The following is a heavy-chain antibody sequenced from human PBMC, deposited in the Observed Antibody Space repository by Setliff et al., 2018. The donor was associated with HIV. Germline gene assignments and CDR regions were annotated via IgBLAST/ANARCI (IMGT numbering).Heavy chain of an antibody. CDR2: IYHSGYT. CDR1: GGAIDDINW. J-gene: IGHJ4*02. Sequence: SETLSLTCAVSGGAIDDINWWNWVRQSPGKGLEWIGEIYHSGYTYYNPSLKSRVTISVDTSKNQFSLRLTSVTAADTAVYYCARERSRGYTDPPRFDYWGQGTLVTVSS. CDR3: ARERSRGYTDPPRFDY. D-gene: IGHD5-18*01. V-gene: IGHV4-4*02.